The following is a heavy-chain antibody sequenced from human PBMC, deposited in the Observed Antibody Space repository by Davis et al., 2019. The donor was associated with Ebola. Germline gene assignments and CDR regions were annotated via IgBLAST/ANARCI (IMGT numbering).Heavy chain of an antibody. V-gene: IGHV1-45*02. J-gene: IGHJ3*02. D-gene: IGHD4-17*01. CDR1: GYTFTSYY. Sequence: AASVKVSCKASGYTFTSYYMHWVRQAPGQALEWMGWITPFNGNTNYAQKFQDRVTITRDRSMSTAYMELSSLRSEDTAMYYCASTVTTRHDAFDIWGQGTMVTVSS. CDR3: ASTVTTRHDAFDI. CDR2: ITPFNGNT.